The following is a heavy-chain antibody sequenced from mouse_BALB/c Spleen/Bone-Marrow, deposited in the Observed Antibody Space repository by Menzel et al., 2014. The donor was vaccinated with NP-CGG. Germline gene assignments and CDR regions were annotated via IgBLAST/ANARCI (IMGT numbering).Heavy chain of an antibody. CDR3: ARRDSSGYLFDY. V-gene: IGHV1S81*02. D-gene: IGHD3-2*01. J-gene: IGHJ2*01. CDR1: GYTFTTYW. CDR2: INPSDGRT. Sequence: LVESGAELVRPGASVKLSYKASGYTFTTYWMHWVKQRPGQGLEWIGEINPSDGRTNYSEKFKSKATLTVDKSSNTAYMQLSSLTSEDSAVYYCARRDSSGYLFDYWGQGTTLTVSS.